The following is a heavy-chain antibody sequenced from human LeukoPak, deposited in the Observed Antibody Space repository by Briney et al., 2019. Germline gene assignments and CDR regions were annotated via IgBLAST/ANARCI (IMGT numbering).Heavy chain of an antibody. Sequence: SETLSPTCTVSGGALSSSSFYLGWIRPPPGKGLEWIGSIYYSGSTNYNPSLKSRVTISVDTSKNQFSLKLSSVTAADTAVYYCARGGGRDWFDPWGQGTLVTVSS. CDR2: IYYSGST. J-gene: IGHJ5*02. D-gene: IGHD2-15*01. CDR1: GGALSSSSFY. CDR3: ARGGGRDWFDP. V-gene: IGHV4-39*07.